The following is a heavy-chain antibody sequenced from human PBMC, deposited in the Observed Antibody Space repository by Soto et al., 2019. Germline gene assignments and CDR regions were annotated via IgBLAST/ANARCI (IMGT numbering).Heavy chain of an antibody. V-gene: IGHV2-5*02. CDR1: GFSLSTSGVG. CDR2: IYWGDDK. CDR3: AHTAARDPYDILTGYYNGGFDY. D-gene: IGHD3-9*01. J-gene: IGHJ4*02. Sequence: SGPTLVNPTQTLTLTCTFSGFSLSTSGVGVGWIRQPPGKALEWLAVIYWGDDKRYSPSLKSRLNITKDTSKNQVVLTMTNMDRVDTATYYCAHTAARDPYDILTGYYNGGFDYWGQGTLVTVSS.